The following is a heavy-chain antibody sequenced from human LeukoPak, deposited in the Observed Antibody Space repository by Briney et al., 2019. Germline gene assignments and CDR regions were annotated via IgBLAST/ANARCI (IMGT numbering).Heavy chain of an antibody. J-gene: IGHJ3*02. Sequence: SETLSLTCTVSSGSINTPNYYWGWVRLPPGKALEWIGNIFYKGGTYYTPSLKSRVTISLDTSRNQFSLKLNSVTAADTAVYYCARGERYCSGGSCYSSAFDIWGQGTMVTVSS. D-gene: IGHD2-15*01. CDR3: ARGERYCSGGSCYSSAFDI. V-gene: IGHV4-39*07. CDR2: IFYKGGT. CDR1: SGSINTPNYY.